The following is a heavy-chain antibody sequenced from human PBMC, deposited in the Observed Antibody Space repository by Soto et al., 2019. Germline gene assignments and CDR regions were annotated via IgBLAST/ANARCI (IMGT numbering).Heavy chain of an antibody. CDR2: ISGSGGST. V-gene: IGHV3-23*01. Sequence: GGSLRLSCAASGFTFSSYAMSWVRQAPGKGLEWVSAISGSGGSTYYADSVKGRFTISRDNSKNTLYLQMNSLRAEDTALFYCAKDYRYGSGSYYNFFDYWGQGTLVTVSS. D-gene: IGHD3-10*01. CDR1: GFTFSSYA. CDR3: AKDYRYGSGSYYNFFDY. J-gene: IGHJ4*02.